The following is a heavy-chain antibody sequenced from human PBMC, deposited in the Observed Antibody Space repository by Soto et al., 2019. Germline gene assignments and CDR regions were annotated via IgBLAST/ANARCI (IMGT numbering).Heavy chain of an antibody. Sequence: QVQLVQSGAEVKKPGASVKVSCKASGYTFTSYGISWVRQAPGQGLEWMGWISAYNGNTNYAQKLQGRVTMTTDTSTSTAYMELRSLRSDDTAVYYCARVANYYDSSGPTLYFQHWGQGTLVTVSS. CDR2: ISAYNGNT. CDR1: GYTFTSYG. V-gene: IGHV1-18*01. CDR3: ARVANYYDSSGPTLYFQH. J-gene: IGHJ1*01. D-gene: IGHD3-22*01.